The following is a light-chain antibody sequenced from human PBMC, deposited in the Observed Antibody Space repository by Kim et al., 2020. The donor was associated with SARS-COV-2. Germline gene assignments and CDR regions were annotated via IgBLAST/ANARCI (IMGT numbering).Light chain of an antibody. CDR3: QVWNGGSVHPNWV. CDR1: NNGSKQ. Sequence: AASITGGGNNNGSKQVHWYQQKPGQAPVLVIHYDSDRPSGIPERFSGPNSGITATLTISRVEAGDEADCYCQVWNGGSVHPNWVFGGGTQLTVL. CDR2: YDS. J-gene: IGLJ3*02. V-gene: IGLV3-21*04.